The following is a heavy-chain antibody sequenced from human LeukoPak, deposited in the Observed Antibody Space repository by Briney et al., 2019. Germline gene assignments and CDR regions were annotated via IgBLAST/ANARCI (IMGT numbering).Heavy chain of an antibody. CDR3: VRGLRYCSGGSCYSWYYYGMDV. D-gene: IGHD2-15*01. CDR2: ISSSSSYI. J-gene: IGHJ6*02. V-gene: IGHV3-21*01. CDR1: GLTFSSYS. Sequence: PGGSLRLSCAASGLTFSSYSMNWVRQAPGKGLEWVSSISSSSSYIYYADSVKGRFTISRDNAKNSLYLQMNSLRAEDTAVYYCVRGLRYCSGGSCYSWYYYGMDVWGQGTTVTVSS.